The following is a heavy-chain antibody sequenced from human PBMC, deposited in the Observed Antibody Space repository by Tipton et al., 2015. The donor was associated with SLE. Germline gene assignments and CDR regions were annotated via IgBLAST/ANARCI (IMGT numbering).Heavy chain of an antibody. D-gene: IGHD3-10*01. V-gene: IGHV3-43*01. CDR3: AKDPLLDY. Sequence: SLRLSCAASGFTFDDYTMHWVRQAPGKGLEWVSLISWDGGSTYYADSVKGRFTISRDNSKNTLYLQMNSLRAEDTAVYYCAKDPLLDYWGQGTLVTVSS. CDR1: GFTFDDYT. J-gene: IGHJ4*02. CDR2: ISWDGGST.